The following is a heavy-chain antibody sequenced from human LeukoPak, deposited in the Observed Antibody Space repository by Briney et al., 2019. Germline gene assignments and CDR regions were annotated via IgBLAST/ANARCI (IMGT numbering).Heavy chain of an antibody. V-gene: IGHV3-30*18. D-gene: IGHD2-2*01. CDR3: AEEGPAAPTWRMDV. CDR1: GFTFSSYG. Sequence: PGRSLRLSCAASGFTFSSYGMHWVRQAPGKGLEWVAVISYDGSNKYYADSVKGRFTISRDNSKNTLYLQMNSLRAEDTAVYYCAEEGPAAPTWRMDVWGQGTTVTVSS. CDR2: ISYDGSNK. J-gene: IGHJ6*02.